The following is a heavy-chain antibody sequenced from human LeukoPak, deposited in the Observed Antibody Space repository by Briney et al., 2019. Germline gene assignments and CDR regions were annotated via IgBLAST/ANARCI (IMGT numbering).Heavy chain of an antibody. V-gene: IGHV4-61*01. Sequence: PSETLSLTCTVSGASVSRGYYHWTWIRQPPGKGLEWIGDIYASGTTSIRYDPSLRGRATASVDTLKNQVSLSLTSVTAADTAVYFCARFKSSGWYYFDNWGQGILVTVSS. D-gene: IGHD6-19*01. CDR3: ARFKSSGWYYFDN. J-gene: IGHJ4*02. CDR1: GASVSRGYYH. CDR2: IYASGTT.